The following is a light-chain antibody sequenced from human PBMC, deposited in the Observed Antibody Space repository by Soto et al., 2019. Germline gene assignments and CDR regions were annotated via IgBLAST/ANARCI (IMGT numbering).Light chain of an antibody. Sequence: IQLTQPPSPLCASVGDRVTITCRASQSISSYLNWYQQKPGKAPKLLIYAASSLQSGVPSRFSGSGSGTDFTLTISSLQPEDFATYYCQQSYSTPRTFGQGTKVDIK. CDR3: QQSYSTPRT. CDR1: QSISSY. V-gene: IGKV1-39*01. J-gene: IGKJ1*01. CDR2: AAS.